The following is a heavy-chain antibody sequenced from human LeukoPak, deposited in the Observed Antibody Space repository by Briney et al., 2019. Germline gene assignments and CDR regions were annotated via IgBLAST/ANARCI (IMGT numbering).Heavy chain of an antibody. Sequence: GGSLRLSCAASGFTFSSYSMNWVRQAPGKGLEWVSSISSSSSYIYYADSVKGRFTIYRDNAKNSLYLQMNSLRAEDTAVYYCASGMTLRFLEWLSSWGQGTLVTVSS. CDR3: ASGMTLRFLEWLSS. CDR1: GFTFSSYS. J-gene: IGHJ5*02. D-gene: IGHD3-3*01. CDR2: ISSSSSYI. V-gene: IGHV3-21*01.